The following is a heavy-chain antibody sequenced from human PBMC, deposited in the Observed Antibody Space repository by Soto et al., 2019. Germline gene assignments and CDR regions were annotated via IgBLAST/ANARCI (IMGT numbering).Heavy chain of an antibody. CDR1: GGSISSGGYY. V-gene: IGHV4-31*03. D-gene: IGHD3-10*01. J-gene: IGHJ6*02. Sequence: QVQLQESGPGLVKPSQTLSLTCTVSGGSISSGGYYWSWIRQHPGKGLEWIGYIYYSGSTYYNPSLKSRVTISVDTSKNQFSLKLSSVTAADTAVYYCARDISELLWFGELSKKHTSSGMDVWGQGTTVTVSS. CDR2: IYYSGST. CDR3: ARDISELLWFGELSKKHTSSGMDV.